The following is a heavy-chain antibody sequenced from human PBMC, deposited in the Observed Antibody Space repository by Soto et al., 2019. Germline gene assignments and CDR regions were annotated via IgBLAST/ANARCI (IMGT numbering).Heavy chain of an antibody. Sequence: GGSLRLSCAASGFTFSSYAMSWVRQAPGKGLEWVSAISDSGGSTYYTDSVKGRFTISRDNSKNTLYLQMNSLRAEDTAVYYRAKVGPDYGDYSLDYWGQGTLVTVSS. CDR1: GFTFSSYA. D-gene: IGHD4-17*01. CDR3: AKVGPDYGDYSLDY. CDR2: ISDSGGST. J-gene: IGHJ4*02. V-gene: IGHV3-23*01.